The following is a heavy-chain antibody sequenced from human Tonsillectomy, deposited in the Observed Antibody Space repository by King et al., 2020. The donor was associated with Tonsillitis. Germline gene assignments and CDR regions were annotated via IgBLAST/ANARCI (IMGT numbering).Heavy chain of an antibody. V-gene: IGHV4-59*01. D-gene: IGHD3-3*01. CDR2: IYYSGST. J-gene: IGHJ5*02. CDR1: GGSISSYY. Sequence: QVQLQESGPGLVKPSETLSLTCTVSGGSISSYYWSWIRQPPGKGLEWIGYIYYSGSTNYNPSLKSRVTISVDTSKNQFSLKLSSVTAADTAVYYCARVSGAYDFWSGYQNWFDPWGQGTLVTVSS. CDR3: ARVSGAYDFWSGYQNWFDP.